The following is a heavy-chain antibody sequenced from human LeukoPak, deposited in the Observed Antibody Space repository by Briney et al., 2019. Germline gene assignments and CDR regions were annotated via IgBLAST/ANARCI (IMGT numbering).Heavy chain of an antibody. Sequence: GGSLRLSCAASGFTFSSYAMSWVRQAPGKGLEWVSAISGSGGSTYYADSVKGRFTISRDNSKNTLYLQMNSLRAEDTAVYYCAKQGRDWLRDYYYYMDVRGKGTTVTISS. J-gene: IGHJ6*03. CDR3: AKQGRDWLRDYYYYMDV. V-gene: IGHV3-23*01. CDR2: ISGSGGST. D-gene: IGHD3-9*01. CDR1: GFTFSSYA.